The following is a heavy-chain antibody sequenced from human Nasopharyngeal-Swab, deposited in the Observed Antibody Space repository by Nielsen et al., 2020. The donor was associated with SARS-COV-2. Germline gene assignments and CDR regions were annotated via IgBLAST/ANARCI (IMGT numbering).Heavy chain of an antibody. J-gene: IGHJ6*02. CDR1: GFTFSSYA. V-gene: IGHV3-23*01. D-gene: IGHD5-18*01. CDR2: ISGSGGST. Sequence: GESLKISCAASGFTFSSYAMSWVRQAPGKGLEWVSAISGSGGSTYYADSVKGRFTISRDNSKNTLYLQMNSLRAEDTAVYYCAKDQLGYSYGTLYGMDVWGQGTTVTVSS. CDR3: AKDQLGYSYGTLYGMDV.